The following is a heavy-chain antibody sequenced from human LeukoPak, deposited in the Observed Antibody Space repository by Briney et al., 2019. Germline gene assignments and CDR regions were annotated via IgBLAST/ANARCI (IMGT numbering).Heavy chain of an antibody. J-gene: IGHJ4*02. Sequence: GGSLRLSCAASGFTFSSYWMSWVRQAPGKGLEWVANIKQDGSEKYYADSVKGRFTISRDNAKNSLYLQMNSLRAEDTAVYYCARDLGDGYNYPHDYWGQGTLVTVSS. D-gene: IGHD5-24*01. CDR2: IKQDGSEK. CDR3: ARDLGDGYNYPHDY. CDR1: GFTFSSYW. V-gene: IGHV3-7*01.